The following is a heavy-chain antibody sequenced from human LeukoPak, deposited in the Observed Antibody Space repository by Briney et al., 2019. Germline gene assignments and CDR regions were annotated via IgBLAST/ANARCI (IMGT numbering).Heavy chain of an antibody. CDR3: ARGFGELSFEILFDP. J-gene: IGHJ5*02. V-gene: IGHV4-59*01. Sequence: SETLSLTCTVSDGSISSYYWSWIRQPPAKGLEWIGYIYYSGSTNYNPSLKSRVTISVDTSKNQFSLKLSSVTAADTAVYYCARGFGELSFEILFDPWGQGTLVTVSS. CDR2: IYYSGST. CDR1: DGSISSYY. D-gene: IGHD3-16*02.